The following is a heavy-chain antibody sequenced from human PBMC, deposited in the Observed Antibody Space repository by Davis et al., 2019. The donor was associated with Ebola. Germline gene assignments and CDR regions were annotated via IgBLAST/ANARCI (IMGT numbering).Heavy chain of an antibody. D-gene: IGHD6-13*01. V-gene: IGHV3-7*03. Sequence: PGGSLRLSCAASGFTFSSYWMSWVRQAPGKGLEWVANIKQDGSEKYYVDSVKGRFTISRDNAKNSLYLQMNSLRAEDTAVYYCARDCRGSSWNYYYYYYMDVWGKGTTVTVSS. CDR1: GFTFSSYW. CDR2: IKQDGSEK. J-gene: IGHJ6*03. CDR3: ARDCRGSSWNYYYYYYMDV.